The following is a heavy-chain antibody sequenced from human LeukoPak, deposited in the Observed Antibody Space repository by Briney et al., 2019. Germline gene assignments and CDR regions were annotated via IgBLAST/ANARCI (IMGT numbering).Heavy chain of an antibody. D-gene: IGHD3-22*01. J-gene: IGHJ4*02. Sequence: PSETLSLTCAVSGGSISSYYWSWIRQPPGKGLEWIGYIYYSGSTNYNPSLKSRVTISVDTSKNQFSLKLSSVTAADTAVYYCARDGLGRDYYDSSGSHWGQGTLVTVSS. CDR3: ARDGLGRDYYDSSGSH. V-gene: IGHV4-59*01. CDR1: GGSISSYY. CDR2: IYYSGST.